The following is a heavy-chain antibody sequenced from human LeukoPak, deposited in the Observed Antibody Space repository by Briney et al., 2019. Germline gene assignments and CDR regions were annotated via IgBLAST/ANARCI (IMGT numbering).Heavy chain of an antibody. CDR3: ARTNGGVFDY. J-gene: IGHJ4*02. D-gene: IGHD3-10*01. CDR2: TYYRSKWYN. CDR1: GDSVSTNSAG. V-gene: IGHV6-1*01. Sequence: SQTLSLTCAISGDSVSTNSAGWNWIRQSPSRGLEWLGRTYYRSKWYNDYAVSVKSRITVKPDTSKNQFSLQVNSVTPEDSAVYYCARTNGGVFDYWGQGTLVTVSS.